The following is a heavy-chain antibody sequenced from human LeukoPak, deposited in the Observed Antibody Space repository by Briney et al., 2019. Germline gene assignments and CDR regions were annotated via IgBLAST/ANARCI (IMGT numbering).Heavy chain of an antibody. CDR3: VKVSAARWFRGAFDN. CDR2: ISWNSVLI. V-gene: IGHV3-9*01. CDR1: GFTFDDYS. J-gene: IGHJ4*02. Sequence: GGSLRLSCAASGFTFDDYSMHWVRQVPGKGLEWVSGISWNSVLIGHAGSVRDRFTISRDNAKSSLYLQMNSLRVEDTALYYCVKVSAARWFRGAFDNWGQGTLVTVSS. D-gene: IGHD3-10*01.